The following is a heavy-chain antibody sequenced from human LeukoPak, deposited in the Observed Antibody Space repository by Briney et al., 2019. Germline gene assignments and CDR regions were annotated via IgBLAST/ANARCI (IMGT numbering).Heavy chain of an antibody. CDR2: IKEDGSQK. V-gene: IGHV3-7*01. J-gene: IGHJ4*02. CDR1: GFTFSSYW. CDR3: AREEDY. Sequence: PGGSLRLSCVASGFTFSSYWMSWVRQAPGKGLEWVANIKEDGSQKYYVDSVKGRFTISRDNAKNSLYLQMNSLRADDTAVYYCAREEDYWGQGTLVTVSS.